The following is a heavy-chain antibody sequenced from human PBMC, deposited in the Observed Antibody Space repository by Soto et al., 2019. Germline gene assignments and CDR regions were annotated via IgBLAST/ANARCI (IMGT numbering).Heavy chain of an antibody. V-gene: IGHV4-59*01. D-gene: IGHD4-17*01. CDR1: GGSISSYY. CDR3: ARGDYGDDINWFDP. J-gene: IGHJ5*02. CDR2: IYYSGST. Sequence: SETLSLTCTVSGGSISSYYWSWIRQPPGKGLEWIGYIYYSGSTNYNPSLKSRVTISVDTSKNQFSLKLSSVTAADTAVYYCARGDYGDDINWFDPWGQGTLVTVSS.